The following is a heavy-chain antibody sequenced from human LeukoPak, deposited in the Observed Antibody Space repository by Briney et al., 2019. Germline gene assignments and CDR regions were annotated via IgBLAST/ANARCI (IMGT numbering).Heavy chain of an antibody. CDR3: ARSVEGYCSGGSCYSYYYYMDV. V-gene: IGHV4-39*07. CDR2: IYYSGTT. Sequence: SETLSLTCTVSGGSISSNSYYWGWIRQPPGTGLEWIGSIYYSGTTYYNPSLKSRVTISVDTSKDHFSLKLSSVTAADTAVYYCARSVEGYCSGGSCYSYYYYMDVWGKGTTVTVSS. CDR1: GGSISSNSYY. D-gene: IGHD2-15*01. J-gene: IGHJ6*03.